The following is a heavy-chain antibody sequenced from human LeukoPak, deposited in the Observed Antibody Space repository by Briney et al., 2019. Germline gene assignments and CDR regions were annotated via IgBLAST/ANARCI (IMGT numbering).Heavy chain of an antibody. V-gene: IGHV3-7*03. D-gene: IGHD3-10*01. CDR2: IKQEGSEK. Sequence: PGGSLRLSCAASGFTFSNYWMNWVRQAPGKGLEWVANIKQEGSEKYYVDSVKGRFTISRDNAKNSLYLQMNSLRAEDTAVYYCARDLPITMVRGVKQGWFDPWGQGTLVTVSS. J-gene: IGHJ5*02. CDR1: GFTFSNYW. CDR3: ARDLPITMVRGVKQGWFDP.